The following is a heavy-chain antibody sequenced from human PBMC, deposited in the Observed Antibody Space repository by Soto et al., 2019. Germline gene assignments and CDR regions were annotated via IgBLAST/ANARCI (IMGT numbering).Heavy chain of an antibody. V-gene: IGHV1-24*01. J-gene: IGHJ3*02. CDR1: GYTLTELS. Sequence: ASVKVSCKVSGYTLTELSIHWVRQAPGKGLEWMGGFDPEDGETIYAQKFQGRVTMTEDTSTDTAYMELSSLRSEDTAVYYCATSEYYYDSSGYRDRDAFDIWGQGTTVTVSS. CDR2: FDPEDGET. CDR3: ATSEYYYDSSGYRDRDAFDI. D-gene: IGHD3-22*01.